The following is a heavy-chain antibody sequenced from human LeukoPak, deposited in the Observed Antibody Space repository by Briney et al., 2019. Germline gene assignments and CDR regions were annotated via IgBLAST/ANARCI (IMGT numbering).Heavy chain of an antibody. CDR3: ARGPPDCSGGSCYSGFDY. CDR1: GGSISSGDYY. CDR2: IFYSGST. Sequence: SQTLSLTCTVSGGSISSGDYYWSRIRQPPGKGLEWIGHIFYSGSTYYNPSLKSRVTISVDTSKNQFSLKLSSVTAADTAVYYCARGPPDCSGGSCYSGFDYWGQGTLVTVSS. V-gene: IGHV4-30-4*01. D-gene: IGHD2-15*01. J-gene: IGHJ4*02.